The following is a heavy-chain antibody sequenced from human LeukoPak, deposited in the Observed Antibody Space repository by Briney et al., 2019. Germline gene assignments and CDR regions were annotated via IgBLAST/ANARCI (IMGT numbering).Heavy chain of an antibody. CDR3: ARGAPYSGSYYVDY. D-gene: IGHD1-26*01. V-gene: IGHV1-69*13. CDR1: GGTFSSYA. Sequence: ASVNVSCKASGGTFSSYAISWVRQAPGQGLEWMGGIIPIFGTANYAQKFQGRVTITADESTSTAYMELSSLRSEDTAVYYCARGAPYSGSYYVDYWGQGTLVTVSS. CDR2: IIPIFGTA. J-gene: IGHJ4*02.